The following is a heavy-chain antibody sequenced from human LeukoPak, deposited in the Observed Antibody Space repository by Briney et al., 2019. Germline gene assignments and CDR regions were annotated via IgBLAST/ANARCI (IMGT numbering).Heavy chain of an antibody. CDR3: ARDRSQGEQWLPAFDY. D-gene: IGHD6-19*01. V-gene: IGHV1-46*01. CDR2: INPSGGST. CDR1: GYAFTRYY. J-gene: IGHJ4*02. Sequence: ASVKVSCKSSGYAFTRYYMHWVRRAPGQGLEWMGVINPSGGSTSYAQKFQGRVTMTRDTSTSTVYMELSSLRSEDTAVYYCARDRSQGEQWLPAFDYWGQGTLVTVSS.